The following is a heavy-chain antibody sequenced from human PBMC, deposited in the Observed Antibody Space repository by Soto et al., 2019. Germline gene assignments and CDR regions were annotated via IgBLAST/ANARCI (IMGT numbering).Heavy chain of an antibody. CDR1: GFTFSSYS. CDR2: ISSSSSYI. J-gene: IGHJ6*02. Sequence: EVQLVESGGGLVKPGGSLRLSCAASGFTFSSYSMNWVRQAPGKGLEWVSSISSSSSYIYYADSVKGRFTISRDNAKISLFLQRNSWGAGDTAVYYCARGGVQHGPGPYSSYGMEVGGQGTPVTVPS. D-gene: IGHD3-10*01. V-gene: IGHV3-21*01. CDR3: ARGGVQHGPGPYSSYGMEV.